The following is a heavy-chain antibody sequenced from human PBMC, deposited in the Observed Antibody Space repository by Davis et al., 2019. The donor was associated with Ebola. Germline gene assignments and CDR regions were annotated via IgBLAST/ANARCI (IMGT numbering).Heavy chain of an antibody. J-gene: IGHJ4*02. CDR3: ARAPVYDSSGYYYPCDY. Sequence: PGGSLRLSCKGSGYSFTSYWISWVRQMPGKGLEWMGRIDPSDSYTNYSPSFQGHVTISADKSISTAYLQWSSLKASDTAMYYCARAPVYDSSGYYYPCDYWGQGTLVTVSS. CDR2: IDPSDSYT. CDR1: GYSFTSYW. D-gene: IGHD3-22*01. V-gene: IGHV5-10-1*01.